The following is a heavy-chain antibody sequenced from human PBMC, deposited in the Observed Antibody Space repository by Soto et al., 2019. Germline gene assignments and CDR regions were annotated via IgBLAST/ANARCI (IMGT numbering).Heavy chain of an antibody. CDR3: ARGPDIDY. J-gene: IGHJ4*02. Sequence: PGGSLRLSCAASGFTFSSDGMHWVRQAPGKGLEWVAVISYDGSNKYYADSVKGRFTISRDNSKNTLYLQMNSLRAEDTAVYYCARGPDIDYWGQGTLVTVSS. V-gene: IGHV3-30*03. CDR1: GFTFSSDG. CDR2: ISYDGSNK.